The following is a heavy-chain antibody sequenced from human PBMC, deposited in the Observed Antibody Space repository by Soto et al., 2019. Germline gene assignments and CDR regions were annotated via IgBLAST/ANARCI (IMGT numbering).Heavy chain of an antibody. J-gene: IGHJ3*02. CDR1: GYPVTAYY. CDR2: INPATGAA. Sequence: QLHLVQSGAVVKKPGASVTVSCSASGYPVTAYYMHWVRQAPGRGLGWMGGINPATGAAKYTQTFQGRVTLAGETATGTVFLELGRLTSEDTAVFFCARGGGVGVAGSAAFDMWGQGTLVTVSS. D-gene: IGHD3-3*01. CDR3: ARGGGVGVAGSAAFDM. V-gene: IGHV1-2*02.